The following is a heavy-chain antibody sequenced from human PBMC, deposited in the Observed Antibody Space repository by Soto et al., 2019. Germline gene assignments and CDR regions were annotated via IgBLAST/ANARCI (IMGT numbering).Heavy chain of an antibody. CDR3: ARGRIQIVVVITHEPPGPYYYYGMDG. Sequence: SVKVSCKASGGTFSSYAISWVRQAPLQVLEWMVGIIPIFGTANYAQKFQGRVTITADESTSTAYMELSSLRSEDTAVYYCARGRIQIVVVITHEPPGPYYYYGMDGWGKGTKVTVSS. CDR1: GGTFSSYA. J-gene: IGHJ6*04. CDR2: IIPIFGTA. D-gene: IGHD3-22*01. V-gene: IGHV1-69*13.